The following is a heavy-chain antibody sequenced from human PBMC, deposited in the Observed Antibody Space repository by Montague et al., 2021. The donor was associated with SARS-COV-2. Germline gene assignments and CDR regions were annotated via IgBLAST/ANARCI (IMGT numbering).Heavy chain of an antibody. CDR3: ARDYGDYLDS. Sequence: SETLSLTCAVHGTSFSGYYWGWIRQPPGKGLEWIGSLFSGGDTYYNPSPRGRVSVSVDKSKSQFSLMVRSVTAADTAVYFCARDYGDYLDSWGQGSLVIVSS. V-gene: IGHV4-34*12. J-gene: IGHJ4*02. D-gene: IGHD4-17*01. CDR1: GTSFSGYY. CDR2: LFSGGDT.